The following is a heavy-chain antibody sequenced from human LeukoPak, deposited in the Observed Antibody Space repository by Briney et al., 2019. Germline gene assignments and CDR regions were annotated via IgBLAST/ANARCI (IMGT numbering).Heavy chain of an antibody. J-gene: IGHJ4*02. CDR1: GYTFTSYD. D-gene: IGHD3-22*01. CDR3: ARGLGDSSGYYYGAPDY. V-gene: IGHV1-8*01. CDR2: MNPNSGNT. Sequence: ASVKVSCKASGYTFTSYDINWVRQATGQGLEWMGWMNPNSGNTGYAQKFQGRVTMTRNTSISTAYMELSSLRSEDTAVYYCARGLGDSSGYYYGAPDYWGQGTLVTVSS.